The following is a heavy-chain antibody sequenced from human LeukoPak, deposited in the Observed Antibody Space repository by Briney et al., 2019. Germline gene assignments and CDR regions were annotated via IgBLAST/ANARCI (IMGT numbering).Heavy chain of an antibody. J-gene: IGHJ4*02. CDR3: ARDRSPAPGRSYGRGHFDY. D-gene: IGHD5-18*01. CDR2: FDPEDGET. CDR1: GYTLTELS. Sequence: GASVKVSCKVSGYTLTELSMHWVRQAPGKGLEWMGGFDPEDGETIYAQKFQGRVTMTRDTSISTAYMELSRLRSDDTAVYYCARDRSPAPGRSYGRGHFDYWGQGTLVTVSS. V-gene: IGHV1-24*01.